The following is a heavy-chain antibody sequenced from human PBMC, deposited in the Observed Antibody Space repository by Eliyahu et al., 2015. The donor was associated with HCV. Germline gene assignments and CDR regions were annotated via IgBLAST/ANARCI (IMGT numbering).Heavy chain of an antibody. CDR1: GCSSLDYX. CDR3: VQGRTSTWFFGL. D-gene: IGHD2-2*01. CDR2: ISNRAVNI. Sequence: VXLVASGGGLXQPGGAXXPXPSXGCSSLDYXFHWVRQSPGRGLEYLSSISNRAVNIYYADSVEGRFTISRDNSKNTLFLHMSSLRAEDTAVYYCVQGRTSTWFFGLWGRGTQVTVSS. V-gene: IGHV3-64*03. J-gene: IGHJ2*01.